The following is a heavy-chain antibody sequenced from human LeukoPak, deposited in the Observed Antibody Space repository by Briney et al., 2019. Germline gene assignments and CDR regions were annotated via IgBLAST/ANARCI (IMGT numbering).Heavy chain of an antibody. J-gene: IGHJ4*02. Sequence: SETLSLTCAVSGGSISSYYWSWTRQPPGKGLEWIGYIYYSGYTSYNPSLKSRVTISVDTSKNQFSLKLSSVTAADTAVYYCAGHDGSGYSFFDCWGQGTLVTVSS. CDR2: IYYSGYT. D-gene: IGHD3-22*01. CDR3: AGHDGSGYSFFDC. V-gene: IGHV4-59*08. CDR1: GGSISSYY.